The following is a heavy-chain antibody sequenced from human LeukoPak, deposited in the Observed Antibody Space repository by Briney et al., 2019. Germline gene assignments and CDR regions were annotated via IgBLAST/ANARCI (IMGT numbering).Heavy chain of an antibody. D-gene: IGHD2-2*01. V-gene: IGHV4-4*07. CDR3: ATDGCSSTSCYDDYYYMDV. Sequence: SETLSLTCTVSGGSISSYYWSWIRQPAGKGLEWIGRIYTSGSTNYNPSLKSRVTISVDKSKNQFSLKLSSVTAADTAVYYCATDGCSSTSCYDDYYYMDVWGKGTTVTVSS. J-gene: IGHJ6*03. CDR2: IYTSGST. CDR1: GGSISSYY.